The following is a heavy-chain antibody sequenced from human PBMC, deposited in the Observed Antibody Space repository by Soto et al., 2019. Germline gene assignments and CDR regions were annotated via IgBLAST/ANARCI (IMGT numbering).Heavy chain of an antibody. CDR3: ARGSRFLEWLLGWFDP. V-gene: IGHV4-31*03. D-gene: IGHD3-3*01. J-gene: IGHJ5*02. CDR2: IYYSGST. Sequence: PSETLSLTCTVSGGSISSGGYYWSWIRQHPGKGLEWIGYIYYSGSTYYNPSLKSRVTISVDTSKNQFSLKLSSVTAADTAVYYCARGSRFLEWLLGWFDPWGQGTLVTVSS. CDR1: GGSISSGGYY.